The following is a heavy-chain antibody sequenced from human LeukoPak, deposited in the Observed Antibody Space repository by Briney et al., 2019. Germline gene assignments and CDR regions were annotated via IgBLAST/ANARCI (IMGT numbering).Heavy chain of an antibody. D-gene: IGHD3-22*01. CDR2: ISGSGGST. Sequence: GGSLRLSCAASGFTFSSYAMSWVRQAPGKGLEWVSAISGSGGSTYYADSVKGRFTISRDNSKNTLYLQMNSLRAEDTAVYYCARDRDYDRDYYYGMDVWGQGTTVTVSS. J-gene: IGHJ6*02. CDR3: ARDRDYDRDYYYGMDV. V-gene: IGHV3-23*01. CDR1: GFTFSSYA.